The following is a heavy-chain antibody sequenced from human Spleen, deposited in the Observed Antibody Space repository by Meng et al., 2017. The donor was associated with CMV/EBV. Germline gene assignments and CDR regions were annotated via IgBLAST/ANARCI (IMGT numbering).Heavy chain of an antibody. CDR1: GYY. D-gene: IGHD3-3*01. CDR2: TYYRGST. CDR3: ARGRREDVRITIFGVVEWFDP. J-gene: IGHJ5*02. Sequence: GYYWSWIRQHPGKGLEWIGYTYYRGSTYYNPSLKSRVTISVDTSKNQFSLKLSSVTAADTAVYYCARGRREDVRITIFGVVEWFDPWGQGTLVTVSS. V-gene: IGHV4-31*02.